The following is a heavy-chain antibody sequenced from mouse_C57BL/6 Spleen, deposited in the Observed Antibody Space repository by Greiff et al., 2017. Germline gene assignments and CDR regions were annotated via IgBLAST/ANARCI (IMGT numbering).Heavy chain of an antibody. D-gene: IGHD3-2*02. J-gene: IGHJ2*01. CDR2: IYPGDGDT. V-gene: IGHV1-82*01. CDR3: ARQLRLYYFDY. Sequence: VQLQQSGPELVKPGASVKISCKASGYAFSSSWMNWVKQRPGKGLEWIGRIYPGDGDTNYNGKFKGKATLTADKSSSTAYMQLSSLTSEDSAVYFCARQLRLYYFDYWGQGTTRTVSS. CDR1: GYAFSSSW.